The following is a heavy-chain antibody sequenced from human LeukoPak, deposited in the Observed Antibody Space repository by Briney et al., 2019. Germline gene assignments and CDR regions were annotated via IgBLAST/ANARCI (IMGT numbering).Heavy chain of an antibody. CDR1: GGSISSSSYY. D-gene: IGHD1-26*01. J-gene: IGHJ4*02. CDR3: ARLKGVSGSYYAASYYFDY. V-gene: IGHV4-39*07. CDR2: IYYSGST. Sequence: SETLSLTCTVSGGSISSSSYYWGWIRQPPGKGLEWIGSIYYSGSTYYNPSLKSRVTISVDTSKNQFSLKLSSVTAADTAVYYCARLKGVSGSYYAASYYFDYWGQGTLVTVSS.